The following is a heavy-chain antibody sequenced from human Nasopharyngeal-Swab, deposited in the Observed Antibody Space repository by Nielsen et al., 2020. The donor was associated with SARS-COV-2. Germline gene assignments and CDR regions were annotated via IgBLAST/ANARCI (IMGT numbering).Heavy chain of an antibody. Sequence: GESLKISCAASGFTFSSYGMHWVRQAPGKGLEWVAVTWYDGSNKYYADSVKGRFTISRDNSKNTLYLQMNSLRAEDTAVYYCAREYSSGWYIFDYWGQGTLVTVSS. CDR1: GFTFSSYG. CDR3: AREYSSGWYIFDY. J-gene: IGHJ4*02. D-gene: IGHD6-19*01. V-gene: IGHV3-33*01. CDR2: TWYDGSNK.